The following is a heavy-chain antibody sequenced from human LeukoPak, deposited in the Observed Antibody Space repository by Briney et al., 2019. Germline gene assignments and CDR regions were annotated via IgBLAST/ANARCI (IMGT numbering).Heavy chain of an antibody. J-gene: IGHJ1*01. CDR2: ISAYNGYT. CDR3: SRDKAVTTELTQYFQH. V-gene: IGHV1-18*01. CDR1: GYTFTNYG. D-gene: IGHD4-11*01. Sequence: ASVKVSCKASGYTFTNYGVSWVRQAPGQGLEWMGWISAYNGYTNYAQKFQFRVTMTTDTSTSTAYMELRSLTSDDTAVYYCSRDKAVTTELTQYFQHWGQGTLVTVSS.